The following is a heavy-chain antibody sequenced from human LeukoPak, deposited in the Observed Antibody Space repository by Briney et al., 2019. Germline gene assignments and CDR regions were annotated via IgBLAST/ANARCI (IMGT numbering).Heavy chain of an antibody. CDR1: GFTFSSYS. V-gene: IGHV3-48*01. CDR2: ISSSSSTI. D-gene: IGHD6-13*01. Sequence: GGSLRLSCAASGFTFSSYSMNWVRQAPGKGLEWVSYISSSSSTIYYADSVKGRFTISRDNAKNSLYLQMDSLRAEDTAVYYCARTYSSSWYYFDYWGQGTLVTVSS. J-gene: IGHJ4*02. CDR3: ARTYSSSWYYFDY.